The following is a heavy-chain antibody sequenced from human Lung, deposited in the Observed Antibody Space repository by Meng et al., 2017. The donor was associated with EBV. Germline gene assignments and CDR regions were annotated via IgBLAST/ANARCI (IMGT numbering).Heavy chain of an antibody. D-gene: IGHD6-19*01. J-gene: IGHJ4*02. CDR1: GDSVSSNSAA. CDR3: ARSGSSGWIDY. CDR2: TYYRSKWYN. V-gene: IGHV6-1*01. Sequence: VQLPQSRPGLVKHSQTLSLTCAISGDSVSSNSAAWNWITQSTSRGLEWLGRTYYRSKWYNGYAVSVKSRITINPDTSKNQFSLQVTSVTPEDTAMYYCARSGSSGWIDYWGQGTLVTVSS.